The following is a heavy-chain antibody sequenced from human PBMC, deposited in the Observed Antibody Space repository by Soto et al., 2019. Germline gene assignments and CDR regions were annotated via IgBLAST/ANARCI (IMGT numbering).Heavy chain of an antibody. Sequence: QIQLVQSGAEVKKPGASVRVSCKASGYTFSSYHITWVRQAPGQGLEWMGWISAYNGNTNYAQNLQGRVTMTTDPSTSTAYMELRSLRSDDTAVYYCARDLPPVDYWGQGTLVTVSS. CDR1: GYTFSSYH. J-gene: IGHJ4*02. V-gene: IGHV1-18*01. CDR3: ARDLPPVDY. CDR2: ISAYNGNT.